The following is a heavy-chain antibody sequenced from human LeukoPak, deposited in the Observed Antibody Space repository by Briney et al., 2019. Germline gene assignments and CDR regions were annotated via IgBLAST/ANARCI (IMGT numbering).Heavy chain of an antibody. CDR1: GFTFSSYG. Sequence: GRSLRLSCAASGFTFSSYGMHWVRQAPGKGLEWVAVIWYDGSNKYYADSVKGRFTISRDNSKSTLYLQMNSLRAEDTAVYYCARGSGDIVVVPAAMQFDPWGQGTLVTVSS. CDR2: IWYDGSNK. V-gene: IGHV3-33*01. CDR3: ARGSGDIVVVPAAMQFDP. D-gene: IGHD2-2*01. J-gene: IGHJ5*02.